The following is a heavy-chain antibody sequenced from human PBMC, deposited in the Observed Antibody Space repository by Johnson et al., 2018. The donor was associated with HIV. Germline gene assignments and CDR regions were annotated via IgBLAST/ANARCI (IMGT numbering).Heavy chain of an antibody. J-gene: IGHJ3*02. CDR3: TTLDAFDI. Sequence: VQLVESGGGEVRPVGSLRLACAASVFTFDDYGMSWVRQAPGKGLEWVGRIKSKTDGGTTDYAAPVKVRFTISRDDSKNRLYMHSNSLKTEDTAVYYCTTLDAFDIWGQGTMVTVSS. V-gene: IGHV3-15*01. CDR1: VFTFDDYG. CDR2: IKSKTDGGTT.